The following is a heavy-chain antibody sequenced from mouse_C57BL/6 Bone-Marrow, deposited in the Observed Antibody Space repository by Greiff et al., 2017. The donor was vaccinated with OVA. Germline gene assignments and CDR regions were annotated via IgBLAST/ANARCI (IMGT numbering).Heavy chain of an antibody. D-gene: IGHD2-1*01. CDR1: GYTFTSYW. CDR3: AIGGNYVGNYFDY. CDR2: INPSDSDT. J-gene: IGHJ2*01. Sequence: QVQLQQPGAELVKPGASVKVSCKASGYTFTSYWMHWVKQRPGQGLEWIGRINPSDSDTNYNQKFKGKATLTVDKSSSTAYMQLSSLTSEDSAVYYCAIGGNYVGNYFDYWGQGTTLTVSS. V-gene: IGHV1-74*01.